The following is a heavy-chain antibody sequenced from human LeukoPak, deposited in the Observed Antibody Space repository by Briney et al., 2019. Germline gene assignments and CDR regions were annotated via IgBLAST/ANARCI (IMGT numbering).Heavy chain of an antibody. J-gene: IGHJ4*02. CDR1: GYTFTGYY. D-gene: IGHD3-10*01. CDR2: INPNSGGT. V-gene: IGHV1-2*02. CDR3: ARGLITMVRGVLDY. Sequence: ASVKVSCKSSGYTFTGYYMHWVRQAPGQGLEWMGWINPNSGGTNYAQKFQGRVTITRDTSISTAYMELSRLRSDDTAVYYCARGLITMVRGVLDYWGQGTLVTVSS.